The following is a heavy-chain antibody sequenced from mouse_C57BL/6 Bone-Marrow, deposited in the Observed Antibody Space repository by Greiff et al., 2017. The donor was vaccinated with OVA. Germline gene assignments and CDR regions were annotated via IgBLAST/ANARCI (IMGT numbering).Heavy chain of an antibody. V-gene: IGHV1-52*01. J-gene: IGHJ2*01. CDR3: ARSLLRYFDY. CDR2: IDPSDSET. D-gene: IGHD1-1*01. CDR1: GYTFTSYW. Sequence: QVQLKQPGAELVKPGASVKLSCKASGYTFTSYWMHWVKQRPIQGLEWIGNIDPSDSETHYNQKFKDKATLTVDKSSSTAYMQLSSLTSEDSAVYYCARSLLRYFDYWGQGTTLTVSS.